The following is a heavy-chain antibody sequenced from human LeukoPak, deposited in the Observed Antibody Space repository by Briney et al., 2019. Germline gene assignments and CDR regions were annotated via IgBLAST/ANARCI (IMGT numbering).Heavy chain of an antibody. CDR3: ARDYCSGGSCYPRFDY. Sequence: PGGSLRLSCAASGFTVSSNYMSWVRQAPGKGLEWVSVIYSGGSTYYADSVKGRFTISRDNAKNSLYLQMNSLRAEDTAVYYCARDYCSGGSCYPRFDYWGQGTLVTVSS. CDR2: IYSGGST. D-gene: IGHD2-15*01. V-gene: IGHV3-66*01. J-gene: IGHJ4*02. CDR1: GFTVSSNY.